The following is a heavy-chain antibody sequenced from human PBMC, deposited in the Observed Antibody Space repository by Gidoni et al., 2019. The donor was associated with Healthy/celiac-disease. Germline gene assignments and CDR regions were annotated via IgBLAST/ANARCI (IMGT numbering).Heavy chain of an antibody. CDR3: ARGLPKYSSSTDII. J-gene: IGHJ4*02. Sequence: QVQLVESGGGVVKPGRSLRLSCAASGFTFSSYGMHWVRQAPGKGLEWVAVISYDGSNKYYADSVKGRFTISRDNSKNTLYLQMNSLRAEDTAVYYCARGLPKYSSSTDIIWGQGTLVTVSS. D-gene: IGHD6-6*01. CDR2: ISYDGSNK. V-gene: IGHV3-30*03. CDR1: GFTFSSYG.